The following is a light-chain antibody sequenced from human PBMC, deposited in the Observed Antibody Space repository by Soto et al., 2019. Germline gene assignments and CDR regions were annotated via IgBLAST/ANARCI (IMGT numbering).Light chain of an antibody. CDR2: RAS. V-gene: IGKV1-8*01. Sequence: AIRMTQSPSSFSASTGDRVTITCRATQGISNYLAWYQQKPGKAPKLLIYRASVLESGVPSRFIGGGSVTNFSLTISYLQSEDFATYYCQQYNSFPQTFGQGTKLEIK. J-gene: IGKJ2*01. CDR1: QGISNY. CDR3: QQYNSFPQT.